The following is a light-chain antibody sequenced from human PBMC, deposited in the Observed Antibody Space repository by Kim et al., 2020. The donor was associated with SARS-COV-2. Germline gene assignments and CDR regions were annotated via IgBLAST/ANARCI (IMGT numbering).Light chain of an antibody. V-gene: IGKV3-20*01. Sequence: DIVLTQSPGTLSLSPGERATLSCRASQSVSSSSLAWYQHKPGQTPRLVIYGASSRATGIPDRFSGSGSGTDFTLTISRLEPEDFAVYYCHQYGTSPNTFGQGTKLEI. J-gene: IGKJ2*01. CDR3: HQYGTSPNT. CDR1: QSVSSSS. CDR2: GAS.